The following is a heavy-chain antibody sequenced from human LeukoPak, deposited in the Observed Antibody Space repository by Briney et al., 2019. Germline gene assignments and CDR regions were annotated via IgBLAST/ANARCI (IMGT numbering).Heavy chain of an antibody. CDR1: GYTFISYG. CDR2: ISDYNGNT. V-gene: IGHV1-18*01. CDR3: ARDVYTDSSGYPPVFDY. D-gene: IGHD3-22*01. Sequence: ASVKVSCKASGYTFISYGISWVRQAPGQGLEWIGWISDYNGNTNYAQKLQGRVTMTTDTSTSTAYMELRSLRSDDTAVYYCARDVYTDSSGYPPVFDYWGQGTLVTVSS. J-gene: IGHJ4*02.